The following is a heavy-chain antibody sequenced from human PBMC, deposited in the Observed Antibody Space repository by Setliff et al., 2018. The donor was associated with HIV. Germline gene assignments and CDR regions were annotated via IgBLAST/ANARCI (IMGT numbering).Heavy chain of an antibody. V-gene: IGHV4-61*01. J-gene: IGHJ4*02. CDR3: ARGLSFYDPGGFDY. Sequence: SETLSLTCTVSGGSVSTSSYYWGWIRQPPGKGLEWLGHIYSSGSTNYNPSLKSRVTISVDTSKNQFSLKLSSVTAADTAVYYCARGLSFYDPGGFDYWGQGTLVTVSS. CDR1: GGSVSTSSYY. CDR2: IYSSGST. D-gene: IGHD3-22*01.